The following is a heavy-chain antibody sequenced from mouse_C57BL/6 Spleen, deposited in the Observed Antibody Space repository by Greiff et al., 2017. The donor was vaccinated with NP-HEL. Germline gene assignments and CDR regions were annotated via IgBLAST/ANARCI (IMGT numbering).Heavy chain of an antibody. CDR2: IYPGDGDT. D-gene: IGHD2-3*01. CDR3: AREGGGYYVGYAMDY. J-gene: IGHJ4*01. V-gene: IGHV1-82*01. Sequence: QVQLQQSGPELVKPGASVKISCKASGYAFSSSWMNWVKQRPGKGLEWIGRIYPGDGDTNYNGKFKGKATLTADKSSSTAYMQLSSLTSEDSAVYFCAREGGGYYVGYAMDYWGQGTSVTVSS. CDR1: GYAFSSSW.